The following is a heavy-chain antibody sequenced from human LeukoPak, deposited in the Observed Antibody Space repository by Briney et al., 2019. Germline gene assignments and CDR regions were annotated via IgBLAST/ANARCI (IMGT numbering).Heavy chain of an antibody. D-gene: IGHD3-3*01. V-gene: IGHV4-34*01. CDR3: ARGKARTYYDFWSGYQRDYFDY. CDR2: INHSGST. CDR1: GGSFIGYY. J-gene: IGHJ4*02. Sequence: PSETLSLTCAVHGGSFIGYYWSWIRQPPGKGLEWIGEINHSGSTNYNPSLKSRVTISVDTSKNQFSLKLSSVTAADTAVYYCARGKARTYYDFWSGYQRDYFDYSSQGTLVTVSS.